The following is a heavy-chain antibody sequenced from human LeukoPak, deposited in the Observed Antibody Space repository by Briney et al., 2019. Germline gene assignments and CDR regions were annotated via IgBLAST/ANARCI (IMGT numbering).Heavy chain of an antibody. CDR1: GGSVTSYY. CDR3: VRVVPGGASFDS. J-gene: IGHJ4*02. D-gene: IGHD3-16*01. V-gene: IGHV4-59*02. Sequence: SETLSLTCTVSGGSVTSYYWSWIRQSPGKGLEWIGYIYYSGHSHNNPSLNSRVSTSVDTSKNQFSLIVTSLTAADTAVYYCVRVVPGGASFDSWGQGTLVTVSS. CDR2: IYYSGHS.